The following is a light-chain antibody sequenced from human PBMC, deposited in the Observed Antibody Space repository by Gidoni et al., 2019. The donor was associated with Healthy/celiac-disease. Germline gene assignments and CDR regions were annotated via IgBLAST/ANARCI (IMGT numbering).Light chain of an antibody. CDR2: DSS. J-gene: IGKJ4*01. CDR3: QQRRNWPPLT. V-gene: IGKV3-11*01. CDR1: QSVSIY. Sequence: EIELTQSPATLSLAPGARATRSCRPSQSVSIYLAWYQQKPGQAPTLLLYDSSNRAPAIPARFSVSGSGTDFTLTISSLEPEDFAVDYCQQRRNWPPLTFGGGTKVEIK.